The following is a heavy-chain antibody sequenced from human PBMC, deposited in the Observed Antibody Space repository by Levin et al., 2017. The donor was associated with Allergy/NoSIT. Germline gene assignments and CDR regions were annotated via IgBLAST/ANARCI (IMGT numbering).Heavy chain of an antibody. Sequence: SETLSLTCTVSGGSISSYYWSWIRQPPGKGLEWIGYIYYSGSTNYNPSLKSRVTISVDTSKNQFSLKLSSVTAADTAVYYCARRAIAADSGFDYWGQGALVTVSS. CDR1: GGSISSYY. J-gene: IGHJ4*02. CDR2: IYYSGST. CDR3: ARRAIAADSGFDY. D-gene: IGHD6-13*01. V-gene: IGHV4-59*01.